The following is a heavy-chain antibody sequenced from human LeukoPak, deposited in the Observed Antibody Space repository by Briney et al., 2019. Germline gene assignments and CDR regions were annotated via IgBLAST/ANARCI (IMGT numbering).Heavy chain of an antibody. CDR2: ISVYSGKT. J-gene: IGHJ4*02. Sequence: GASVKVSCKASGYTFTSYGISWVRQAPGQGLEWMGRISVYSGKTNYIQNLQGRLTMTTDTSTSTAYMELRSLRADDTAVYYCARGPTIVGVATTTDYWGQGTLVTVSS. CDR3: ARGPTIVGVATTTDY. D-gene: IGHD3-3*01. CDR1: GYTFTSYG. V-gene: IGHV1-18*01.